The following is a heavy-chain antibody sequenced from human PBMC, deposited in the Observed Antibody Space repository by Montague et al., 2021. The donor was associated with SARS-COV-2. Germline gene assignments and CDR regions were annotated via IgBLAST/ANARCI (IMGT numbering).Heavy chain of an antibody. Sequence: CAISGDSVSSNSATWNWIRQSPSRGLEWLGRTYYRSMWKSDYARXVKSRIAINPDTSKNQFSLQPSSVTPEDTALYYCVRGIEAAGSYDYWGQGTLVTVSS. CDR3: VRGIEAAGSYDY. V-gene: IGHV6-1*01. D-gene: IGHD6-13*01. CDR1: GDSVSSNSAT. CDR2: TYYRSMWKS. J-gene: IGHJ4*02.